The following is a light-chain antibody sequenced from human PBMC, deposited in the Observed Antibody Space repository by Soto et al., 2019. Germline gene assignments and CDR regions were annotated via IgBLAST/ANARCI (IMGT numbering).Light chain of an antibody. J-gene: IGLJ3*02. CDR3: SSYAGSHDLGV. CDR1: SSDVGGYDL. Sequence: QSALTQPPSASGSPGQSVTISCTGTSSDVGGYDLVPWYQQHPGNAPQIMIYEVTRRPSGVPDRFSGSKSGNTPSLTVSGLEAEDEADYYCSSYAGSHDLGVFGGGTKLTVL. V-gene: IGLV2-8*01. CDR2: EVT.